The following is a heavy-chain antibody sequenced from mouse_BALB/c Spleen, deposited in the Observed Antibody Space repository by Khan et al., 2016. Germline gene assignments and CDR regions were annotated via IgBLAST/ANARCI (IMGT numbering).Heavy chain of an antibody. CDR3: SSAGYYLYFAY. CDR1: GFDFSRYW. V-gene: IGHV4-1*02. CDR2: INPDSSTI. Sequence: EVKLLESGGGLVQPGGSLKLSCAASGFDFSRYWMSWVRQAPGKGLEWIGEINPDSSTINYTQYLKDKFISSRDNDKNKLYLQMSKVRSEDTALNYCSSAGYYLYFAYWCHVPLVTVSA. D-gene: IGHD1-1*01. J-gene: IGHJ3*01.